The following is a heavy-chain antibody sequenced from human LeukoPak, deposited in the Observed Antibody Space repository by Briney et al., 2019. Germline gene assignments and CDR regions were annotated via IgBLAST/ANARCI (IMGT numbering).Heavy chain of an antibody. Sequence: ASVKVSCKASGYTFTSYYIHWVRQAPGQGLEWMGIINPSGGSTSYALKFQGRVTMTRDASTSTLFMKLSSLRSEDTAVYYCARISDGDPEGAFDIWGQGTMVTVSS. J-gene: IGHJ3*02. V-gene: IGHV1-46*01. CDR3: ARISDGDPEGAFDI. D-gene: IGHD4-17*01. CDR2: INPSGGST. CDR1: GYTFTSYY.